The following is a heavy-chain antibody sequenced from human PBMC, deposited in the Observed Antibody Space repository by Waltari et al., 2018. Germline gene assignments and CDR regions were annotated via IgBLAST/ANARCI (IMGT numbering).Heavy chain of an antibody. Sequence: QVQLVQSGSEVKKPGASVKVSCKASGYAFNTYAINWVRQAPGQGLQWMGWINTDTGHPTYAPGFTGRVVFSLDTSVTTTFLQISDLRAEDTAVYFCARDHTIYGDYSSDLWGQGALVTVSS. CDR1: GYAFNTYA. CDR2: INTDTGHP. CDR3: ARDHTIYGDYSSDL. D-gene: IGHD4-17*01. V-gene: IGHV7-4-1*02. J-gene: IGHJ4*02.